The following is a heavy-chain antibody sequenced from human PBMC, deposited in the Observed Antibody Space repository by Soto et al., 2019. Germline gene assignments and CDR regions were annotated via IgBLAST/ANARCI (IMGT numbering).Heavy chain of an antibody. Sequence: PSETLSLTCTVSGGSISSSSYYWGWIRQPPGKGLEWIGSIYTSGSTNYNPSLKSRVTMSVDTSKNQFSLKLSSVTAADTAVYYCARSASSTSWGPLDAFDIWGQGTMVTVSS. J-gene: IGHJ3*02. CDR2: IYTSGST. CDR3: ARSASSTSWGPLDAFDI. D-gene: IGHD2-2*01. V-gene: IGHV4-39*07. CDR1: GGSISSSSYY.